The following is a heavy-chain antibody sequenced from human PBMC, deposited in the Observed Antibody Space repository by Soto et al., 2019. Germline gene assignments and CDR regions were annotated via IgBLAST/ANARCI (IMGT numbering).Heavy chain of an antibody. CDR2: IRSSSSYI. Sequence: GGSLRHSCATSGFTFSGFSMNWVRQAPGKVLEWVSSIRSSSSYIYYADSVKGRFTISRDNAKNSLSLQMNSLRAEDTAVYYCTRAFGILWFGELSNDAFDIWGQGKMVTLS. V-gene: IGHV3-21*06. CDR1: GFTFSGFS. J-gene: IGHJ3*02. D-gene: IGHD3-10*01. CDR3: TRAFGILWFGELSNDAFDI.